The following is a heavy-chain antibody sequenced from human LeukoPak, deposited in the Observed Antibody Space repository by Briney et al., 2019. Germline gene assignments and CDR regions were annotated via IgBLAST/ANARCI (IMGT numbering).Heavy chain of an antibody. CDR3: ARDLHYYVAMDV. V-gene: IGHV3-64*04. Sequence: GGSLRLSCSAAGFTFKSYPMHWVRQAPGKGLEFVSAISSNGGSTYYADSVKGRFAISRDNSKSMLFLQLNSLRAEDTALYYCARDLHYYVAMDVWGQGTTVTVSS. J-gene: IGHJ6*02. D-gene: IGHD3-10*02. CDR2: ISSNGGST. CDR1: GFTFKSYP.